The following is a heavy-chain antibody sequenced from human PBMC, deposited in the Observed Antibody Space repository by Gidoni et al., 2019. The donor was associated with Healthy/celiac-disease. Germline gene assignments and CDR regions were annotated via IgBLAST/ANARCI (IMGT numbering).Heavy chain of an antibody. CDR1: GFTFSSYS. V-gene: IGHV3-21*01. CDR2: ISSSSSYI. D-gene: IGHD3-10*01. J-gene: IGHJ4*02. Sequence: EVQLVESGGGLVKPGGSLRLSCAASGFTFSSYSMNWVRQAPGKGLEWVSSISSSSSYIYYADSVKGRFTISRDNAKNSLYLQMNSLRAEDTAVYYCASSGRGIGSGSLDWGQGTLVTVSS. CDR3: ASSGRGIGSGSLD.